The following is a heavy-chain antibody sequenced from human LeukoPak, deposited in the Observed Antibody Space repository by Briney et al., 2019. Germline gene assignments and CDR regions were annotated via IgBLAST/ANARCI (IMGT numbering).Heavy chain of an antibody. CDR2: INAYNGDT. CDR1: GYTFTNYG. CDR3: ARWGLVAPGTYYYYYMDV. D-gene: IGHD2-2*01. V-gene: IGHV1-18*01. Sequence: VASVKVSCKASGYTFTNYGVSWVRQAPGQGLWWMGWINAYNGDTHYAQNLQGRLTMTTDTSTSMAFMELRSLRPDDTAVYFCARWGLVAPGTYYYYYMDVWGRGTTVTVSS. J-gene: IGHJ6*03.